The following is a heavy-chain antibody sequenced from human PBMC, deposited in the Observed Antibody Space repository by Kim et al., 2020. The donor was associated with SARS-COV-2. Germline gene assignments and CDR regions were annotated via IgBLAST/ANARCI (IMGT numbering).Heavy chain of an antibody. Sequence: GGSLRLSCAASGFSFNEFWMHWVRQAPGKGLEWVANIKQDGSEKFYVDSVKGRLTISRDNAKNTVYLEMNSLRAEDTAVYLCGRAMMVWGPGTTVTVS. V-gene: IGHV3-7*04. CDR1: GFSFNEFW. CDR2: IKQDGSEK. CDR3: GRAMMV. D-gene: IGHD3-16*01. J-gene: IGHJ6*02.